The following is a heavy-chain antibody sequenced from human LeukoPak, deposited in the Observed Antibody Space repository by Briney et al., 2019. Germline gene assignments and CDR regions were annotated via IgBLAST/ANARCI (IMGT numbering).Heavy chain of an antibody. CDR1: GGSISSYY. V-gene: IGHV4-4*07. D-gene: IGHD6-19*01. J-gene: IGHJ4*02. CDR3: ARGIAVAGTGPRAVYYFDY. CDR2: IYTSGST. Sequence: SETLSLTCTVSGGSISSYYWSWIRQPAGKGLEWIGRIYTSGSTNYNPSLKSRVTMSVDTSKNQFSLKLSSVTAADTAVYYCARGIAVAGTGPRAVYYFDYWGQGTLVTVSS.